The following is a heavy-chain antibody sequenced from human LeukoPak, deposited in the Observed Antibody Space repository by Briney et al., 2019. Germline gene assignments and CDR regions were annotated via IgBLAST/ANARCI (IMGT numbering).Heavy chain of an antibody. CDR3: ASRSIVGATKMKNDY. V-gene: IGHV4-4*02. D-gene: IGHD1-26*01. CDR2: IYHSGST. J-gene: IGHJ4*02. CDR1: GGSISSSNW. Sequence: PSETLSLTCAVSGGSISSSNWWSWVRQPPGKGLEWIGEIYHSGSTNYNPSLKSRVTISVDKSKNQFSLKLSSVTAADTAVYYCASRSIVGATKMKNDYWGQGTLVTVSS.